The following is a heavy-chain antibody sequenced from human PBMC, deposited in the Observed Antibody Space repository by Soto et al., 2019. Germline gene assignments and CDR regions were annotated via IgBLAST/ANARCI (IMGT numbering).Heavy chain of an antibody. CDR2: IIPIFGTA. Sequence: SVKVSCKASGGTFSSYASSWARQAPGQGLEWMGGIIPIFGTADYAQKFQGRVTITADESTSTAYMELSSLRSEDTAVYYCARDSMHYYDSSGYYVNAFDIWGQGTMVTHSS. V-gene: IGHV1-69*13. D-gene: IGHD3-22*01. CDR3: ARDSMHYYDSSGYYVNAFDI. J-gene: IGHJ3*02. CDR1: GGTFSSYA.